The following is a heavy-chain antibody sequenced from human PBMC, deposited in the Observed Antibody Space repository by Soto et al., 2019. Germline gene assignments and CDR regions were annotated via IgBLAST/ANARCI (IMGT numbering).Heavy chain of an antibody. CDR2: IYYSGST. J-gene: IGHJ4*02. CDR1: GGSINSGGYY. D-gene: IGHD3-3*01. V-gene: IGHV4-31*11. Sequence: LALTCAVSGGSINSGGYYWSWIRQHPGKGLEWIGYIYYSGSTYYNPSLKSRVTISIDTSKNQFSLKLSSVTAADTAVYYCARAQTIFGIITVFDYWGQGTLVTVSS. CDR3: ARAQTIFGIITVFDY.